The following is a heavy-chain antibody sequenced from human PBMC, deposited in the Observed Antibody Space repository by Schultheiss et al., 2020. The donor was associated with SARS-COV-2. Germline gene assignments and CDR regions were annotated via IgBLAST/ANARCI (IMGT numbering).Heavy chain of an antibody. J-gene: IGHJ4*02. CDR3: ARVLSVTRSFDY. CDR2: IYHSGST. CDR1: GGSISSSNW. V-gene: IGHV4-4*02. Sequence: SETLSLTCAVSGGSISSSNWWSWVRQPPGKGLEWIGEIYHSGSTNYNPSLKSRVTISVDTSKNQFSLKLSSVTAADTAVYYCARVLSVTRSFDYWGQGTLVTVSS. D-gene: IGHD4-17*01.